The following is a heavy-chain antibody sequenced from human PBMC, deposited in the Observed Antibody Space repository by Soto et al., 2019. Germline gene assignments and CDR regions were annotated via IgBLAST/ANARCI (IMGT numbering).Heavy chain of an antibody. CDR1: GGSISSCGYY. CDR2: IYYSGST. CDR3: ARAITMVRGVMAPYYYDVMDV. Sequence: PSETLSLTCTVSGGSISSCGYYWSWIRQHPVKGLEWIGYIYYSGSTYYNPSLKSRVTISVDTSKNQFSLKLSSVTAADTAVYYCARAITMVRGVMAPYYYDVMDVWGQGTTVNVSS. J-gene: IGHJ6*02. V-gene: IGHV4-31*03. D-gene: IGHD3-10*01.